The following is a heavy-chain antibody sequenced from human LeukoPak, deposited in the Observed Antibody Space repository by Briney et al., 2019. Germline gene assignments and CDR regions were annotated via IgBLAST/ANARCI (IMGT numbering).Heavy chain of an antibody. CDR1: GYTFTGYY. V-gene: IGHV1-2*06. CDR3: ARDGYYDSSGYW. Sequence: ASVKVSCKASGYTFTGYYMHWVRQAPGQGREWMGRINPNSGGTNYAQKFQGRVTMTRDTSISTAYMELSRLRSDDTAVYYCARDGYYDSSGYWWGQGTLVTVSS. CDR2: INPNSGGT. J-gene: IGHJ4*02. D-gene: IGHD3-22*01.